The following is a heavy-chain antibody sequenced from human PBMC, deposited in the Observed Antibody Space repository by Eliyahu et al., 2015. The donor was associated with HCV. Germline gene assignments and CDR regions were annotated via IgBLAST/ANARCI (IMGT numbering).Heavy chain of an antibody. CDR3: ARRSGSGYYGY. D-gene: IGHD3-22*01. V-gene: IGHV4-59*12. CDR1: GGSISSYY. Sequence: QVQLQESGPGLVKPSETLSLTCTVSGGSISSYYWSWIRQPPGKGLEWIGYIYYSGSTNYNPSLKSRVTISVDTSKNQFSLKLSSVTAADTAVYYCARRSGSGYYGYWGQGTLVTVSS. CDR2: IYYSGST. J-gene: IGHJ4*02.